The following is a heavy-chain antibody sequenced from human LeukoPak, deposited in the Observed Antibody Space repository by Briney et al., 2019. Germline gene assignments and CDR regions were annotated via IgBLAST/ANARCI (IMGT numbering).Heavy chain of an antibody. V-gene: IGHV1-69*05. Sequence: SVKVACQASGGTFSSYAISWVRQAPGQGLEWMRRIIPIFGTANYAQKFQGRVTITTDESTSTAYMELSSMRSEDTAVYYCARDPTYGRQWLGNWFDPWGQGTLVTVSS. CDR3: ARDPTYGRQWLGNWFDP. CDR1: GGTFSSYA. J-gene: IGHJ5*02. CDR2: IIPIFGTA. D-gene: IGHD6-19*01.